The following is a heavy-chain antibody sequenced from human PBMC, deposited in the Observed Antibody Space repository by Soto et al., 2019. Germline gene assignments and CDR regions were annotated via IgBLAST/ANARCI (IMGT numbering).Heavy chain of an antibody. V-gene: IGHV4-61*08. J-gene: IGHJ6*02. CDR1: GGSISSGGYY. CDR3: ARERITMVRATYYYYGMDV. CDR2: IYYSGST. D-gene: IGHD3-10*01. Sequence: SETLSLTCTVSGGSISSGGYYWSWIRQHPGKGLEWIGYIYYSGSTNYNPSLKSRVTISVDTSKNQFSLKLSSVTAADTAVYYCARERITMVRATYYYYGMDVWGQGTTVTVSS.